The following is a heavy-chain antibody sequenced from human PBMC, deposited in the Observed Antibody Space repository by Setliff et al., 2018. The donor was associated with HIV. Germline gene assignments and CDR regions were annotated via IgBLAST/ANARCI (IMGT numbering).Heavy chain of an antibody. D-gene: IGHD6-13*01. J-gene: IGHJ5*02. CDR3: ARAGPAAEEYNWFDP. Sequence: PSETLSLTCTVSGGSIGTYYWSWIRQPPGKGLEWIGYGYYGGTTSYNPSLKSRVTISVDTSKNQFSLKLTSVTAADTAVYYCARAGPAAEEYNWFDPWGQGTLVTVSS. CDR1: GGSIGTYY. CDR2: GYYGGTT. V-gene: IGHV4-59*01.